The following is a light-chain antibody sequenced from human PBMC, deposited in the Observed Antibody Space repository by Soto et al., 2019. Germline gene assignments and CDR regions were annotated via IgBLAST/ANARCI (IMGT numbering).Light chain of an antibody. CDR3: CSYAGSYTFV. CDR1: TSDVGGYNY. CDR2: DVN. V-gene: IGLV2-14*03. J-gene: IGLJ1*01. Sequence: QSALTQPASVSGSPGQSITISCTGTTSDVGGYNYVTWYQQYPGQAPKIIIYDVNRRPPGVSDRFSGSKSGNTASLTVSDLQAGDEADYYCCSYAGSYTFVFGTGTKVTVL.